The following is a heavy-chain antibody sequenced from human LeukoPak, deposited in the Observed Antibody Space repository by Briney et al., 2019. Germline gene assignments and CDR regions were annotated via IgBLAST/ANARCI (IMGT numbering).Heavy chain of an antibody. V-gene: IGHV3-23*01. CDR1: GFTFSSSA. D-gene: IGHD3-3*01. CDR3: ARGSIFGVVITTPFDY. Sequence: GGSLRLSCAASGFTFSSSAMSWVRQAPGRGLEWVSAISNSGDTTYYADSVKGRFTISRDNSRNTLYLQVNSLRAEDTAVYHCARGSIFGVVITTPFDYWGQGTLVTVSS. CDR2: ISNSGDTT. J-gene: IGHJ4*02.